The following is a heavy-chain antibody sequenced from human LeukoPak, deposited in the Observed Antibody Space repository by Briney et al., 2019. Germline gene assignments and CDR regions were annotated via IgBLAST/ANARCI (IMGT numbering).Heavy chain of an antibody. J-gene: IGHJ4*02. CDR3: ASVVDIVSPFDY. CDR1: GFTFSDYN. D-gene: IGHD5/OR15-5a*01. CDR2: ISSSGSTI. Sequence: PGGSLRLSCAASGFTFSDYNMSWIRQAPGKGLEWVSYISSSGSTIYYADSVKGRFTISRDNAKNSLYLQMNSLRAEDTAVYYCASVVDIVSPFDYWGQGTLVTVSS. V-gene: IGHV3-11*01.